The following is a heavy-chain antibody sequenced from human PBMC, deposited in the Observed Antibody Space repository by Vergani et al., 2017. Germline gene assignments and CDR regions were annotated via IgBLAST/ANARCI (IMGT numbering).Heavy chain of an antibody. V-gene: IGHV5-10-1*03. J-gene: IGHJ5*02. D-gene: IGHD3-22*01. CDR2: IDPGDSYT. CDR3: ARPYYASSGYVNWFDP. Sequence: EVQLVQSGAEVKKPGESLRISCKGSGYNFTNYWISWVRQMPGKGLEWMGRIDPGDSYTNYSPSFQGHVPISADKSISTAYLQWSSLKASDTAIYYCARPYYASSGYVNWFDPWGQGTLVTVSS. CDR1: GYNFTNYW.